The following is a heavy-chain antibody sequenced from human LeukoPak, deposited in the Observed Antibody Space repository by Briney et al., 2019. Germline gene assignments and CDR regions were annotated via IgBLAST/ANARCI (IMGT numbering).Heavy chain of an antibody. D-gene: IGHD2-2*01. V-gene: IGHV3-7*01. J-gene: IGHJ3*01. CDR2: IKEDGSEK. CDR3: VRDQGYCTSASCRGDAFDV. CDR1: GFTFSTHW. Sequence: GGSLRLSCAASGFTFSTHWMSWVRQAPGKGLERVAKIKEDGSEKYYVDSVKGRFTISRDNAKNSLSLQMHSLRDEDTAVYYCVRDQGYCTSASCRGDAFDVWGQGSMVSVSS.